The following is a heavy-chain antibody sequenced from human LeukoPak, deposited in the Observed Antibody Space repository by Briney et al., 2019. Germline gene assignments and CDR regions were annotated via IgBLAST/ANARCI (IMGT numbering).Heavy chain of an antibody. CDR2: IYYSGST. D-gene: IGHD6-6*01. J-gene: IGHJ5*02. V-gene: IGHV4-39*01. CDR1: GGPISSGTYY. Sequence: PSETLSLTCTVSGGPISSGTYYWGRIRQPPGKGLEWIGSIYYSGSTYYTPSLKSRVTISVDTSRNQFSMKLSSVTAADAAMYYCARGTYTSSRFDPWGQGTLVTVSS. CDR3: ARGTYTSSRFDP.